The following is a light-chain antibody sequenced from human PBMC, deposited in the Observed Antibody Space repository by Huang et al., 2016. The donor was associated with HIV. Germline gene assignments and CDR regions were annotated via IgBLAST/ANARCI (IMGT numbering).Light chain of an antibody. CDR3: QQYGNSPT. V-gene: IGKV3-20*01. CDR2: GAS. Sequence: EIVLTQSPGTLSLSPGDRAVLSCRASQSVSRSYINYLAWYQQKPGQAPRLLIYGASKRAPGSPDRVSGSGSGTDFTLTVSRLEPDDFAVYYCQQYGNSPTFGQGTKVEVK. J-gene: IGKJ1*01. CDR1: QSVSRSYINY.